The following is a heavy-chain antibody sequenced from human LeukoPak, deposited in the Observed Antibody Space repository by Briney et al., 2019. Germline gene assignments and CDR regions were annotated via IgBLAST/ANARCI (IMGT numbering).Heavy chain of an antibody. D-gene: IGHD6-6*01. J-gene: IGHJ4*02. CDR1: GGSVSSYY. CDR2: IYYSGST. CDR3: ARDNLEYSSSSGWGY. V-gene: IGHV4-59*02. Sequence: PSETLSLTCTVSGGSVSSYYWSWIRQPPGKGLEWLGYIYYSGSTNYNPSLKSRVTISVDTSKNQFSLKLSSVTAADTAVYYCARDNLEYSSSSGWGYWGQGILVTVSS.